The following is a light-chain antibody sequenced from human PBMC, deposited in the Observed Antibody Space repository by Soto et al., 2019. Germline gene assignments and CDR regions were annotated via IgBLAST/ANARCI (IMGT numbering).Light chain of an antibody. J-gene: IGLJ1*01. V-gene: IGLV2-14*01. CDR2: EVN. CDR1: SSDVAFYNH. CDR3: SSFASTHTYV. Sequence: QSALTQPASGSGSPGQSSTISCTGTSSDVAFYNHVSWYQQHPGKAPKLLIYEVNNRPSGVSHRFSGSKSGNTASLTISGLQAEDEADYYCSSFASTHTYVFGTGTKLTVL.